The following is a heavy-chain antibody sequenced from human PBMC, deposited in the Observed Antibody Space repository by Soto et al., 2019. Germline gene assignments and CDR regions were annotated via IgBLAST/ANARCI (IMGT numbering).Heavy chain of an antibody. CDR1: GGSISSYY. Sequence: SETVSLTCTVSGGSISSYYWSWIRQPPGKGLEWIGYIYYSGSTNYNPSLKSRVTISVDTSKNQFSLKLSSVTAADTAVYYCARDRSEHSSGCADYFDYWGQGTLVTVSS. V-gene: IGHV4-59*01. CDR2: IYYSGST. J-gene: IGHJ4*02. D-gene: IGHD6-19*01. CDR3: ARDRSEHSSGCADYFDY.